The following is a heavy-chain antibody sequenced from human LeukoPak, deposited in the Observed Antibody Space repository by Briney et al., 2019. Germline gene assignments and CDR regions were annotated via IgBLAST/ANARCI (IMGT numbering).Heavy chain of an antibody. Sequence: GESLRLSCAASGFRFCAYAMNWVRPAPGKGLEWVSSLGSSGSYMYYGDSVKGRFTLSRDNAKNSLYLEMNSLRAEDTAVYYCARDDYGSGTPTIDYWGEGTLVSVAS. CDR2: LGSSGSYM. V-gene: IGHV3-21*01. CDR1: GFRFCAYA. D-gene: IGHD3-16*01. CDR3: ARDDYGSGTPTIDY. J-gene: IGHJ4*02.